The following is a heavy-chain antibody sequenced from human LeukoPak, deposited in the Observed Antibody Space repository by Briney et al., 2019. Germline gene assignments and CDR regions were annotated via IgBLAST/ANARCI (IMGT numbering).Heavy chain of an antibody. CDR2: THHRSKWFN. J-gene: IGHJ4*02. Sequence: SQTLSLTCAISGDSVSSNSVAWNWFRQSPSRGLEWLGRTHHRSKWFNEYAFSVKSRLTIYPDTSDNQFSLVLNSVTPEDTAVYYCVRAAVVVLATMFDYWGQGTLVTVSS. CDR3: VRAAVVVLATMFDY. CDR1: GDSVSSNSVA. V-gene: IGHV6-1*01. D-gene: IGHD2-15*01.